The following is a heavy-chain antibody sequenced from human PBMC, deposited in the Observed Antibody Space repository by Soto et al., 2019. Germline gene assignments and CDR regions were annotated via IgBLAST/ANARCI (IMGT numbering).Heavy chain of an antibody. CDR3: ARGDIVGATIRFDP. CDR2: INPNSGGT. J-gene: IGHJ5*02. V-gene: IGHV1-2*04. CDR1: GYTFTGYY. D-gene: IGHD1-26*01. Sequence: RASVKVSCKASGYTFTGYYMHWVRQAPGQGLEWMGWINPNSGGTNYAQKFQGWVTMTRDTSISTAYMELSRLRSDDTAVYYCARGDIVGATIRFDPWGQGTLVTVYS.